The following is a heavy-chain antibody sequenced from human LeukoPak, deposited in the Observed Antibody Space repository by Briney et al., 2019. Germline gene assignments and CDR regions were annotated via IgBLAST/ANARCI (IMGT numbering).Heavy chain of an antibody. J-gene: IGHJ4*02. Sequence: SETLSLTCAVSGGSISSSNWWSWVRQPPGKGLEWIGEIYHSGSTNYNPSLKSRVTISVDKSKNQFSLKLSSVTAADTAVYYCARDKRQASGRGLDYWGQGTLVTVSS. CDR2: IYHSGST. CDR1: GGSISSSNW. V-gene: IGHV4-4*02. D-gene: IGHD1-1*01. CDR3: ARDKRQASGRGLDY.